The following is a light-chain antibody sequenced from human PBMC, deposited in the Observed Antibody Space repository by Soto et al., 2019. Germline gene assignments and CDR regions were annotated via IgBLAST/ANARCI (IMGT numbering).Light chain of an antibody. CDR1: SSDVGGYNY. Sequence: QSALTQPASVSGSPGQSITISCTGASSDVGGYNYVSWYQQHPGKAPKLMIYEVSNRPSGVSSRFSGSKSGNTASLTISGLQSEDKADYYCSSYTDSRTYVFGTGTKVTVL. V-gene: IGLV2-14*01. CDR2: EVS. CDR3: SSYTDSRTYV. J-gene: IGLJ1*01.